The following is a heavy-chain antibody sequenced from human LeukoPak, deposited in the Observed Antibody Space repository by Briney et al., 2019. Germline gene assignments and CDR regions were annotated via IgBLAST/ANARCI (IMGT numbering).Heavy chain of an antibody. V-gene: IGHV3-7*01. CDR2: IKHDGSEK. CDR3: ASGSGWYADS. D-gene: IGHD6-19*01. Sequence: PGGSLRLSCAASGLTFRPYWMTWVRQAPGKGLEWVANIKHDGSEKVYVDSVKGRFTISTDSAKNSVFLQMDSLRVEDTAVYYCASGSGWYADSGGQGTPVPVSS. J-gene: IGHJ4*02. CDR1: GLTFRPYW.